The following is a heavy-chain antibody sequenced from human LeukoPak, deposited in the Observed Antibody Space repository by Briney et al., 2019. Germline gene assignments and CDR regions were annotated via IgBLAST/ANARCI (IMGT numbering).Heavy chain of an antibody. CDR2: IYTSENT. CDR3: ARDSRRELLHAFDI. V-gene: IGHV4-4*07. Sequence: PSETLSLTCTVSGGSISSYYWSWIRQPPGKELEWIGRIYTSENTNYNPSLKSRVTISVDTSKNQFSLKLSSVTAADTAVYYCARDSRRELLHAFDIWGQGTMVTVSS. J-gene: IGHJ3*02. CDR1: GGSISSYY. D-gene: IGHD1-26*01.